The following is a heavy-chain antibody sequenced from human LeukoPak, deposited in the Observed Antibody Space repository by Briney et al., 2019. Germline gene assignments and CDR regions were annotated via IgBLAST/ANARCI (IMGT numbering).Heavy chain of an antibody. CDR1: GGSISSYY. J-gene: IGHJ6*03. V-gene: IGHV4-4*07. D-gene: IGHD6-13*01. CDR3: ARCGASSSWLYYYYYMDV. CDR2: IYTSGST. Sequence: SETLSLTCTVSGGSISSYYWSWIRQPAGKGLEWIGRIYTSGSTNYNPSLKSRVTMSVDTSKNQFSLKLSSVTAADTAVYYCARCGASSSWLYYYYYMDVWRKGTTVTVSS.